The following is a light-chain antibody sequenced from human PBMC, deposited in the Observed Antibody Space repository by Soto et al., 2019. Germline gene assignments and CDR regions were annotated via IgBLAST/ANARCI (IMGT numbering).Light chain of an antibody. J-gene: IGKJ3*01. Sequence: SVLTQSPPTLSLTPWEREKVCCRASQSVSRHLAWYQQKPGQAPRLLIYDASNRATGIPARFSGSGSGTDFTLTISSLEPEDFAVYYCQQRSNWPPVFGPGTKVDI. CDR3: QQRSNWPPV. V-gene: IGKV3-11*01. CDR2: DAS. CDR1: QSVSRH.